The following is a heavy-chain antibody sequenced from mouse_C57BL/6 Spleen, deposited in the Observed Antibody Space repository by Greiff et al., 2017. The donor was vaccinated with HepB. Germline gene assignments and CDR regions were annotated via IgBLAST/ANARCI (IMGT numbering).Heavy chain of an antibody. D-gene: IGHD2-5*01. CDR1: GYTFTSYW. J-gene: IGHJ3*01. V-gene: IGHV1-64*01. CDR2: IHPNSGST. CDR3: ARAYYSKAWFAY. Sequence: QVQLQHPGAELVKPGASVKLSCKASGYTFTSYWMHWVKQRPGQGLEWIGMIHPNSGSTNYNEKFKSKATLTVDKSSSTAYMQLSSLTSEDSAVYYCARAYYSKAWFAYWGQGTLVTVSA.